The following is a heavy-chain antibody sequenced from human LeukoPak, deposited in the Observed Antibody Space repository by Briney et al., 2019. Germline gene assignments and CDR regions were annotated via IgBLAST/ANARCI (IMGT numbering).Heavy chain of an antibody. V-gene: IGHV4-59*08. CDR1: GGSISTYY. D-gene: IGHD3-22*01. CDR3: ARSLGYHYPFDF. CDR2: IYYSGST. Sequence: PSETLSLTCTVSGGSISTYYWSWVRQAPGKGLEWIGNIYYSGSTNYNPSLESRVTMSVDTSQSQFSLKLTSVTATDTAVYFCARSLGYHYPFDFWGQGTLVTVSS. J-gene: IGHJ4*02.